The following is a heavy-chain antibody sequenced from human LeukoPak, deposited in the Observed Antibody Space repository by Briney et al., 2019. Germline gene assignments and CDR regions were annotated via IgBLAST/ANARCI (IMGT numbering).Heavy chain of an antibody. D-gene: IGHD4-17*01. CDR1: GYTFTSYA. V-gene: IGHV1-3*01. CDR3: ARDPSVLTVTMDPYWYFDL. CDR2: INAGNGNT. Sequence: ASVKVSCKAPGYTFTSYAMHWVRQAPGQRLEWMGWINAGNGNTKYSQKFQGRVTITRDTSASTAYMELSSLRSEDTAVYYCARDPSVLTVTMDPYWYFDLWGRGTLVTVSS. J-gene: IGHJ2*01.